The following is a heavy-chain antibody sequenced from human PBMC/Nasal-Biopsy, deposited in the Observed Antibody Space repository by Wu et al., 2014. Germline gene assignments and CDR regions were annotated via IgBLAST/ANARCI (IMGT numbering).Heavy chain of an antibody. D-gene: IGHD3-16*01. CDR2: IFVSGST. V-gene: IGHV4-4*07. CDR3: ARDVNWGSSWYFDL. Sequence: LEWIGRIFVSGSTNYNPSLQSRVNMSVDKSKNQFSLKLSSVTAADTAVYYCARDVNWGSSWYFDLWGRGTLVTVSS. J-gene: IGHJ2*01.